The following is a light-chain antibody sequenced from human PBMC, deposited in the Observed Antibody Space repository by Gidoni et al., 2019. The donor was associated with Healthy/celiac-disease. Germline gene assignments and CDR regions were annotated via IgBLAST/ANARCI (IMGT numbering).Light chain of an antibody. CDR3: QKCNSTLIT. CDR1: QGISTY. CDR2: AAS. V-gene: IGKV1-27*01. Sequence: DIQMTQSPSSLSASVGDRVTITCRASQGISTYLAWYQQKPGKVPKLLIYAASTLQYGVPSRFSGSGSGTDFTLTISSLQPEDVATYYCQKCNSTLITFGRGTRLEIK. J-gene: IGKJ5*01.